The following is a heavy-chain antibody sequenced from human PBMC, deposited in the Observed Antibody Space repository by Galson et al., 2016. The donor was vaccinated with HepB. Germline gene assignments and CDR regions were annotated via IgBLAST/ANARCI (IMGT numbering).Heavy chain of an antibody. CDR3: TRDDDNSGYYQGYYYYYMDV. V-gene: IGHV3-49*03. CDR1: GFTFEDYA. J-gene: IGHJ6*03. D-gene: IGHD3-22*01. CDR2: IRTKSYGATT. Sequence: SLRLSCATSGFTFEDYAMSWFRQAPGKGLEWVGYIRTKSYGATTEYAASVRGRITISRNDSKSIAYLEMNSLKTEDTGVYYCTRDDDNSGYYQGYYYYYMDVWGKGTTVTVSS.